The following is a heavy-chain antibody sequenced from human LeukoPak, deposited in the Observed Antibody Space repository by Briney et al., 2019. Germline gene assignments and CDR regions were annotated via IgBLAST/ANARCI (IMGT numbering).Heavy chain of an antibody. V-gene: IGHV3-13*05. J-gene: IGHJ3*02. CDR1: GFTFSSYD. CDR2: IGTAGDP. Sequence: GGSLRLSGAASGFTFSSYDMHWVRQATGKGLEWVSAIGTAGDPYYPVSVKGRFTISRENAKNSLYLQMNSLRAGDTAVYYCARRGHFSDAFVIWGQGAMVTVSS. CDR3: ARRGHFSDAFVI. D-gene: IGHD2/OR15-2a*01.